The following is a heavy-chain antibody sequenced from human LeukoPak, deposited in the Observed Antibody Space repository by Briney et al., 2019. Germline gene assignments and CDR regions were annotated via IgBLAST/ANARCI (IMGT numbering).Heavy chain of an antibody. CDR2: ISADGGSA. J-gene: IGHJ4*02. V-gene: IGHV3-43*02. CDR1: GLNFGDSA. CDR3: AKESGKFDY. Sequence: PGESLRLSCVASGLNFGDSAMHWVRQAPGKGLEWVSLISADGGSAFSADSVKGRFSISRDNSKDSLYLQMDSLRSEDTAMYYCAKESGKFDYWGQGTLVVVSS.